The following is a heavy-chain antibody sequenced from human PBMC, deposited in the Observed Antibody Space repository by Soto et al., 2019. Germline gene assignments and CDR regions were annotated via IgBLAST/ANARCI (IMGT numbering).Heavy chain of an antibody. V-gene: IGHV3-7*01. CDR3: ARDYSNPRGRFDP. D-gene: IGHD4-4*01. CDR2: INQDGSEK. Sequence: EVQLVESGGGLVQPGGSLRLSCAASGFTFSSYWMSWVRQAPGKGLEWVANINQDGSEKYYVDSVKGRFTISRDTAKDSLYLQMNSLRAEDTAIYYCARDYSNPRGRFDPWGQGTLVTVSS. CDR1: GFTFSSYW. J-gene: IGHJ5*02.